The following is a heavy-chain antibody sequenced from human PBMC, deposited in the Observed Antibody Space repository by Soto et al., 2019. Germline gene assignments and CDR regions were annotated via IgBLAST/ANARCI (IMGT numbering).Heavy chain of an antibody. J-gene: IGHJ4*02. CDR3: ARPDYYDSSGYYLGIDY. CDR1: GFTFSSYS. D-gene: IGHD3-22*01. V-gene: IGHV3-48*02. CDR2: ISSSSSTI. Sequence: PGGSLRLSCAASGFTFSSYSMNWVRQAPGKGLGWVSYISSSSSTIYYADSVKGRFTISRDNAKNSLYLQMNSLRDEDTAVYYCARPDYYDSSGYYLGIDYWGQGTLVTVSS.